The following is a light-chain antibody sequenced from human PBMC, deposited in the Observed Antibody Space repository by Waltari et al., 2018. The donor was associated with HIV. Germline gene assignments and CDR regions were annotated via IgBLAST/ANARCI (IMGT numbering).Light chain of an antibody. Sequence: QSLLTPPASASGSARQSTTISCTGTSSDVGGYNYVSWYQQHANKAHKLIIYDVSNRPSVLSNRFSGSKAGNTASLTISGLQAEDEADYYCSSYTSSSVVFGGGTKLTVL. CDR2: DVS. V-gene: IGLV2-14*03. J-gene: IGLJ2*01. CDR1: SSDVGGYNY. CDR3: SSYTSSSVV.